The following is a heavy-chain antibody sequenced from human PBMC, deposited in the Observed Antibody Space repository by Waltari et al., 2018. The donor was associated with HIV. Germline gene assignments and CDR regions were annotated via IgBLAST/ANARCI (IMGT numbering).Heavy chain of an antibody. CDR1: GYPLTELS. V-gene: IGHV1-24*01. CDR2: FEPEDGET. D-gene: IGHD2-21*01. Sequence: QFQLVQSGAEVKKPGASVKVSCKVSGYPLTELSMHWVRQAHGKGLEWMGGFEPEDGETIYEQEFQGRDTRTEDTSTDTAYMELSSMRSEHTAVYYCATLRRWPPGFAFLVNDACDIWGQGTMVTVAS. CDR3: ATLRRWPPGFAFLVNDACDI. J-gene: IGHJ3*02.